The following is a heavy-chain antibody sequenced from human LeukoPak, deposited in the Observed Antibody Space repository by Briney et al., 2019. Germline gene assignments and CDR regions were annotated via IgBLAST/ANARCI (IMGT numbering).Heavy chain of an antibody. CDR3: VRSVGSDWGHFDF. D-gene: IGHD7-27*01. CDR2: ITWNSGTI. CDR1: GFNFDQYA. Sequence: GRSLRLSCAASGFNFDQYAMFWVRQAPGKGLEWVTGITWNSGTIAYADSVKGRFTISRDNAKSSLYLQMNSLRTEDTASYYCVRSVGSDWGHFDFRGQGTLVTVSS. V-gene: IGHV3-9*01. J-gene: IGHJ4*02.